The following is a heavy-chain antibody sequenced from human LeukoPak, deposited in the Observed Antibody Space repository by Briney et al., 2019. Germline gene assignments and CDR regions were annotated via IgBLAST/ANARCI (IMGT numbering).Heavy chain of an antibody. CDR2: INPNSGGT. Sequence: ASVKVSCKASGYTFTGYIMHWVRQAPGQGLEWMGWINPNSGGTNYAQKFQGRVTMTRDTSISTAYMELSRLRSDDTAVYYCAREQLWSPGFDYWGQGTLVTVSS. V-gene: IGHV1-2*02. J-gene: IGHJ4*02. CDR1: GYTFTGYI. CDR3: AREQLWSPGFDY. D-gene: IGHD5-18*01.